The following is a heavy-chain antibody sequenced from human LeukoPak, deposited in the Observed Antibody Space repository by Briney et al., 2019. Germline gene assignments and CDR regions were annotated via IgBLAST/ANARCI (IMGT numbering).Heavy chain of an antibody. V-gene: IGHV3-23*01. Sequence: GGSLRLSCAASGLTFSSYAMSWVRQAPGKGLEWVSAISGSGGSTYYADSVKGRFTISRDNSKNTLYLQMNSLRAEDTAVYYCAKGITMVRGEQNGMDVWGQGTTVTVSS. CDR3: AKGITMVRGEQNGMDV. J-gene: IGHJ6*02. CDR1: GLTFSSYA. D-gene: IGHD3-10*01. CDR2: ISGSGGST.